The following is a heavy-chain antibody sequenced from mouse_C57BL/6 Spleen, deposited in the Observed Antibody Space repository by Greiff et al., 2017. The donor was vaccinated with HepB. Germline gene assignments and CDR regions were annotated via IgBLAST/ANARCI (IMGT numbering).Heavy chain of an antibody. CDR3: TREGVFITHFDY. CDR1: GYTFTDYE. CDR2: IDPETGGT. V-gene: IGHV1-15*01. D-gene: IGHD1-1*01. J-gene: IGHJ2*01. Sequence: QVQLQQSGAELVRPGASVTLSCKASGYTFTDYEMHWVKQTPVHGLEWIGAIDPETGGTAYNQKFKGKAILTADKSSSTAYMELRSLTSEDSAVYYCTREGVFITHFDYWGEGTTLTVSS.